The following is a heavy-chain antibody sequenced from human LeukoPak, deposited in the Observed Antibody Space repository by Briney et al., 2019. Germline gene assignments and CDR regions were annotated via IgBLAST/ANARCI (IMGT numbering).Heavy chain of an antibody. J-gene: IGHJ3*02. Sequence: LAGGSLRLSCAASGFTFSSYEMNWARQAPGKGLEWVSYISSSGSTIYYADSVKGRFTISRDNAKNSLYLQMNSLRAEDTAVYYCARANHIVLATAINDAFDIWGQGTTVTVSS. CDR1: GFTFSSYE. D-gene: IGHD2-21*02. V-gene: IGHV3-48*03. CDR2: ISSSGSTI. CDR3: ARANHIVLATAINDAFDI.